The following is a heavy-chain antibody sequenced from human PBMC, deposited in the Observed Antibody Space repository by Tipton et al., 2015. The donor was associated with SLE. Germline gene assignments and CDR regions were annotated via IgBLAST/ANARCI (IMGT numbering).Heavy chain of an antibody. V-gene: IGHV3-23*01. Sequence: SLRLSCAASGFTFSNYAMSWVRQAPGKGLEWVSAVTGSGGRTYYLDSVKGRFTISRDNSKNSLYLQMNGLRAEDTAVYYCARSPVDYWNGYSAWGQGTLVAVSS. J-gene: IGHJ4*02. D-gene: IGHD3-3*01. CDR3: ARSPVDYWNGYSA. CDR1: GFTFSNYA. CDR2: VTGSGGRT.